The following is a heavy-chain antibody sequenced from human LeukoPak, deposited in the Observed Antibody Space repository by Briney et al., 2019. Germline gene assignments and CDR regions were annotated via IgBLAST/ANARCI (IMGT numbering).Heavy chain of an antibody. J-gene: IGHJ4*02. CDR1: GFTFSSYS. D-gene: IGHD3-3*01. CDR3: ARFLKPYYDFWSGYYPKGLYYFDY. CDR2: INHSGST. V-gene: IGHV4-34*01. Sequence: GSLRLSCAASGFTFSSYSMNWVRQAPGKGLEWIGEINHSGSTNYNPSLKSRVTISVDTSKNQFSLKLSSVTAADTAVYYCARFLKPYYDFWSGYYPKGLYYFDYWGQGTLVTVSS.